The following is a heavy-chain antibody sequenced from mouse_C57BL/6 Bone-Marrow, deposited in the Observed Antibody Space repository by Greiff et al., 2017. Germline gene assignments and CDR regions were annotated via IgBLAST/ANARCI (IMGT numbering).Heavy chain of an antibody. Sequence: EVKLVESGGGLVQPGGSMKLSCAASGFTFSDAWMDWVRQSPEQGLEWVAEIRNKANNHATYYAESVKGRFTISRDDSKSSVYLQMNSLRAEDTGIYYCTRLVGNYFDCWGQGTTRTVSS. J-gene: IGHJ2*01. CDR2: IRNKANNHAT. V-gene: IGHV6-6*01. CDR1: GFTFSDAW. D-gene: IGHD1-1*02. CDR3: TRLVGNYFDC.